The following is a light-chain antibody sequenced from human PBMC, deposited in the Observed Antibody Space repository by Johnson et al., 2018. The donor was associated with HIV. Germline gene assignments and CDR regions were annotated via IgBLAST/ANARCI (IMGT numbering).Light chain of an antibody. V-gene: IGLV1-51*01. CDR2: DNN. Sequence: QSVLTQPPSVSAAPGQKVTISCSGSSSNIGNNYVSWYQQLPGTAPKLLIYDNNNRSSGIPDRISGSKSDTSATLGITRLQTGDEADDYCGTWDSGLSAGNVFGTGTKVTVL. CDR1: SSNIGNNY. J-gene: IGLJ1*01. CDR3: GTWDSGLSAGNV.